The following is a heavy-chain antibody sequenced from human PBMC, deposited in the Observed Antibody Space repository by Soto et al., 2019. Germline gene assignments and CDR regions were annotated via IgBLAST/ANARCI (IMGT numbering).Heavy chain of an antibody. D-gene: IGHD3-10*01. CDR2: IIPIFGTA. CDR3: ARIWFGELSPYYYYGMDV. CDR1: GGTFSSYA. J-gene: IGHJ6*02. Sequence: QVQLVQSGAEVKKPGSSVKVSCKASGGTFSSYAISWVRQAPGQGLEWMGGIIPIFGTANYAKKFQGRVTITADESTSTAYMELSSLRSEDTAVYYCARIWFGELSPYYYYGMDVWGQGTTVTVSS. V-gene: IGHV1-69*12.